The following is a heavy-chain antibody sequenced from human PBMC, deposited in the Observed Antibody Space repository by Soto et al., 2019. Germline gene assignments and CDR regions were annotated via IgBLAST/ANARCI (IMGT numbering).Heavy chain of an antibody. Sequence: GGSLRLSCAASGFTFSSYAMSWVRQAPGKGLEWVSCIIGSGGSTYYADSVKGRFTITRDNSKKTLYLQMNSLRAEDTAVCYCAKGYTRTTKRFYDYWGQGTLVTVSS. V-gene: IGHV3-23*01. CDR3: AKGYTRTTKRFYDY. D-gene: IGHD1-7*01. CDR2: IIGSGGST. J-gene: IGHJ4*02. CDR1: GFTFSSYA.